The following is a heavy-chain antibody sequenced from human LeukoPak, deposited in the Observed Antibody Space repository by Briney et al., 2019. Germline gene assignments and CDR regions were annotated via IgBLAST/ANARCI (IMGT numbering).Heavy chain of an antibody. CDR3: AREIYYGSGSYYNAFSP. D-gene: IGHD3-10*01. CDR2: ISAYNGNT. J-gene: IGHJ5*02. CDR1: GYTFTSYG. V-gene: IGHV1-18*01. Sequence: GASVKVSCKASGYTFTSYGISWVRQAPGQGLEWMGWISAYNGNTNYAQKLQGRVTMTTDTSTSTAYMELRSLRSDDTAVYYCAREIYYGSGSYYNAFSPWGQGTLVTVSS.